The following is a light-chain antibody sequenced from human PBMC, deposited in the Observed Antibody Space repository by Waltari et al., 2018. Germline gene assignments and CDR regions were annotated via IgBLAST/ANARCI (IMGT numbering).Light chain of an antibody. J-gene: IGLJ1*01. CDR2: YDN. Sequence: SYVLTQPPSVSVAPGETARITCGGNNIERKSVNWYRQRPGQAPVVVISYDNDRAAGIPERFSGSNSGNTTTLTISRVEAGDEDDYYCQVWDANTDPGVFGTGTEVTVL. CDR1: NIERKS. CDR3: QVWDANTDPGV. V-gene: IGLV3-21*01.